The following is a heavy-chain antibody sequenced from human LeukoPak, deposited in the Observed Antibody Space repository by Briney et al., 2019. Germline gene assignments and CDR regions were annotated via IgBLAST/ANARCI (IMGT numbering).Heavy chain of an antibody. CDR1: GFNFNSYG. CDR2: IYYDGTNI. Sequence: PGGSLGLSCAASGFNFNSYGMHWVRQAPGKGLEWLAVIYYDGTNINYADSVKGRFTISRDNSKNTLYLHMKSLRAEDTAVYHCAKASGLRIRLGELSPYYYFDYWGQGTLVTVSS. J-gene: IGHJ4*02. CDR3: AKASGLRIRLGELSPYYYFDY. D-gene: IGHD3-16*02. V-gene: IGHV3-33*06.